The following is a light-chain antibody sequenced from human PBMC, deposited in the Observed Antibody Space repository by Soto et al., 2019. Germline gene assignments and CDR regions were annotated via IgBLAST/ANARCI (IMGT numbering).Light chain of an antibody. CDR3: TSYAGSNTPYV. V-gene: IGLV2-8*01. J-gene: IGLJ1*01. Sequence: QSALTQPPSAAGSPGQSVTISCTGTSSDVGGYNYVSWYQQHPGKAPKLVIFEVTKRPSGVPDRFSGSKSGNTASLTVSGLQAEDEADYYCTSYAGSNTPYVFGTGTHLTVL. CDR1: SSDVGGYNY. CDR2: EVT.